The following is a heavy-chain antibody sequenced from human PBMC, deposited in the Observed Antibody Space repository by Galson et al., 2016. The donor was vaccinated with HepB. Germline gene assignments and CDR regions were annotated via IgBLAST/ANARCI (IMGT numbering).Heavy chain of an antibody. CDR3: ARGSSGVSWYFDL. V-gene: IGHV3-13*01. J-gene: IGHJ2*01. D-gene: IGHD3-10*01. CDR2: IGTAGDT. Sequence: SLRLSCAASGFTFSSYDMHWVRQATGKGLEWVSAIGTAGDTYYPGSVKGRFTISRDNAKNSLYLQMNSLRAEDTAVYYCARGSSGVSWYFDLWGRGTLVTVSS. CDR1: GFTFSSYD.